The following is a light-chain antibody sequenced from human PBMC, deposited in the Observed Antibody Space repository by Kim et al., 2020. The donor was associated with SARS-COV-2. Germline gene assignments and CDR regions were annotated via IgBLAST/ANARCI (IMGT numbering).Light chain of an antibody. V-gene: IGLV6-57*03. CDR3: QSYDSSNLWV. Sequence: TATTSCTRSSGSIAGNNVQWYQRRPRSARTTVIYEDNQRPSGVPDRFSGSIDSSSNSTSLTISGLKTEDEADYYCQSYDSSNLWVFGGGTQLTVL. CDR1: SGSIAGNN. J-gene: IGLJ3*02. CDR2: EDN.